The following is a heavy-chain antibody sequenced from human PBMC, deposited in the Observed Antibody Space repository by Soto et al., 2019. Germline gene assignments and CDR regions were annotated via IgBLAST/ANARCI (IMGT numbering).Heavy chain of an antibody. J-gene: IGHJ6*02. Sequence: SQTLSLTCVGSGDTVSSNSVAWNWVRQSPSRGLEWLGRTYYRSRWYSDYAVSVRSRIDINADTSKNQVSLQLNSVTPEDTTVYYCARSEEDSDYYYYGMDVWGQGTTVTVSS. CDR1: GDTVSSNSVA. V-gene: IGHV6-1*01. CDR3: ARSEEDSDYYYYGMDV. D-gene: IGHD2-15*01. CDR2: TYYRSRWYS.